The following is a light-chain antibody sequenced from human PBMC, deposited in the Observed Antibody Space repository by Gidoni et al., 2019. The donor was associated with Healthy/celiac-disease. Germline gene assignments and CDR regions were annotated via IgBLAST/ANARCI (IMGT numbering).Light chain of an antibody. V-gene: IGKV1-17*01. CDR3: LQQNTYPPYT. Sequence: DNQLTQSPSSLSAAVGDRGTITCRASQGVRNDVSWYQQIPGRDPKRLIYAASTFQSGVPSRFSGSGVGTEVTLTISRLQPEDVAIYYCLQQNTYPPYTFGQGTKLEIK. J-gene: IGKJ2*01. CDR2: AAS. CDR1: QGVRND.